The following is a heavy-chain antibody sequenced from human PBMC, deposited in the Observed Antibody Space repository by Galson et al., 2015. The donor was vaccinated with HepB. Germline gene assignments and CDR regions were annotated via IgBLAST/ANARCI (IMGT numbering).Heavy chain of an antibody. V-gene: IGHV3-23*01. CDR1: GFIFRHHA. CDR2: INGRGSTT. J-gene: IGHJ5*02. D-gene: IGHD3-16*01. Sequence: SLRLSCAGSGFIFRHHAMAWIRQAPGKGLEWVSGINGRGSTTHYSDAVKGRFSISRDNSKNTVFLQMDNLKVDETATYYCVKEGAWFGGDWFDPWGQGTLVTV. CDR3: VKEGAWFGGDWFDP.